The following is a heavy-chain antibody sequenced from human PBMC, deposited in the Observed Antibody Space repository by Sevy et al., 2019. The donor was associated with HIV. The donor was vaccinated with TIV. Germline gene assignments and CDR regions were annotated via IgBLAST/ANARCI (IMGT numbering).Heavy chain of an antibody. CDR2: ISDYNGYT. Sequence: ASVKVSCKASGYTFSSYGISWLRQAPGQGLEWMGWISDYNGYTNYAHKFQGRVTMSTETSTRTAYMELGSLRSDDTAVYFCAREGYYYRSGTYRPPNYYGMDVWGQGTAVTVSS. CDR1: GYTFSSYG. V-gene: IGHV1-18*01. CDR3: AREGYYYRSGTYRPPNYYGMDV. D-gene: IGHD3-10*01. J-gene: IGHJ6*02.